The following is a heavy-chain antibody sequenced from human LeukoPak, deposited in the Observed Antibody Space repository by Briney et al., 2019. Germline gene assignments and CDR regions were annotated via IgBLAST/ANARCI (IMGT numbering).Heavy chain of an antibody. CDR1: GFTFSSYG. V-gene: IGHV3-33*01. CDR2: IWYDGSNK. CDR3: ARDRYYYDSSGYYGPFDY. D-gene: IGHD3-22*01. J-gene: IGHJ4*02. Sequence: GSLRLSCAASGFTFSSYGMHWVRQAPGKGLEWVAVIWYDGSNKYYADSVKGRFTISRDNSKNTLYLQMNSLRAEDMAVYYCARDRYYYDSSGYYGPFDYWGQGTLVTVSS.